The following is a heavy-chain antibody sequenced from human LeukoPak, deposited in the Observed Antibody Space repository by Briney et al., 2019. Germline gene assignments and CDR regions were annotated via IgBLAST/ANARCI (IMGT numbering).Heavy chain of an antibody. CDR3: ACSSTSCSAEDY. Sequence: GGSLRLSCAASGFTFSCYAMSWVRQAPGKGLEWVSAISGSGGSTYYADSVKGRFTISRDNSKNSLYLQMNSLFFFQAEDGIRACSSTSCSAEDYWGRGTLVTVSS. V-gene: IGHV3-23*01. CDR1: GFTFSCYA. CDR2: ISGSGGST. D-gene: IGHD2-2*01. J-gene: IGHJ4*02.